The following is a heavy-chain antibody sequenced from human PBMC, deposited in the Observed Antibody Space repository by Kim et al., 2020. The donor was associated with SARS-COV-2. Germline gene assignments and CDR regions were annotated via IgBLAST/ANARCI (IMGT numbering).Heavy chain of an antibody. CDR1: GFTFDDYA. Sequence: GGSLRLSCAASGFTFDDYAMHWVRQAPGKGLEWVSLISRDGGSTYYADSVKGRFTISRDNSKNSLYLQMNSLRTEDTALYYCARNPAVAGSSYYFDYWGQGTLVTVSS. CDR2: ISRDGGST. D-gene: IGHD6-19*01. CDR3: ARNPAVAGSSYYFDY. J-gene: IGHJ4*02. V-gene: IGHV3-43*02.